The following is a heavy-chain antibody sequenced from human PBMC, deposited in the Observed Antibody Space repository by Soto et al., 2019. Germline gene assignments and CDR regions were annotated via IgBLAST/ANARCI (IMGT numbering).Heavy chain of an antibody. J-gene: IGHJ3*02. Sequence: PSETLSLTCAVSGYSISSGYYWGWIRQPPGKGLEWIGSIYHSGSTYYNPSLKSRVTISVDTSKNQFSLKLSSVTAADTAVYYCARVFGYYDSSGYYYDAFDIWGQGKMVT. CDR1: GYSISSGYY. V-gene: IGHV4-38-2*01. CDR3: ARVFGYYDSSGYYYDAFDI. CDR2: IYHSGST. D-gene: IGHD3-22*01.